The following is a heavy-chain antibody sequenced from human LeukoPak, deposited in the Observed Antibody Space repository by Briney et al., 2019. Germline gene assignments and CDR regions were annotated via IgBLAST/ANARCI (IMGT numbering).Heavy chain of an antibody. CDR1: GGSISSYY. D-gene: IGHD6-13*01. V-gene: IGHV4-4*09. CDR2: IYTSGST. Sequence: SETLSLTCTVSGGSISSYYWSWIRQPPGKGLEWIGYIYTSGSTNYNPSLKSRATISVDTSKNQFSLKLSSVTAADTAVYYCARHVGSRRNFDYWGQGTLVTVSS. CDR3: ARHVGSRRNFDY. J-gene: IGHJ4*02.